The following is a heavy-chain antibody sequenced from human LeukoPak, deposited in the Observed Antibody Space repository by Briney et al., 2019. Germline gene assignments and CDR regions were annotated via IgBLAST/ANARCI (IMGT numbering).Heavy chain of an antibody. Sequence: GASVKVSCKASGYTFTGYYMHWGRQAPGQGLERMGRINPNSGGTNYAQKFQGRVTMTRDTYISTAYMELSRLRSDDTAVYYCARDYYGDYAMFYYYYYMDVWGKGTTVTVSS. V-gene: IGHV1-2*06. J-gene: IGHJ6*03. CDR2: INPNSGGT. CDR1: GYTFTGYY. CDR3: ARDYYGDYAMFYYYYYMDV. D-gene: IGHD4-17*01.